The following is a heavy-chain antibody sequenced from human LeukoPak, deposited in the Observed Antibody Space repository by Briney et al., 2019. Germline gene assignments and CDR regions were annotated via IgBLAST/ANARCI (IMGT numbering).Heavy chain of an antibody. V-gene: IGHV3-23*01. J-gene: IGHJ4*02. CDR1: GFTFSSYA. CDR3: ANCPPLSSGRGAGY. Sequence: PGGSLRLSCAGSGFTFSSYAMSWVRQAPGKGLEWVSGVSSGGGSTYYADSVKGRFTISRDNSRSTLYLQMNSLRDEDTAVYYCANCPPLSSGRGAGYWGQGIMVTVSS. D-gene: IGHD5-12*01. CDR2: VSSGGGST.